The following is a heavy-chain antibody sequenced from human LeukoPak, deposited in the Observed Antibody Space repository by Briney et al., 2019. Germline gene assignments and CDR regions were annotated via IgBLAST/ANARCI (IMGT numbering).Heavy chain of an antibody. CDR3: ARDWGQRGVGATLAN. J-gene: IGHJ4*02. V-gene: IGHV3-30*02. CDR2: IRYSASDE. Sequence: RGSLRLSCAASGFTFSSYEMNWVRQAPGKGLEWVAIIRYSASDEYYADSVKGRFTISRDNFKNTVDLQVSGLKEEDTAVYYCARDWGQRGVGATLANWGQGTLVIVSS. CDR1: GFTFSSYE. D-gene: IGHD1-26*01.